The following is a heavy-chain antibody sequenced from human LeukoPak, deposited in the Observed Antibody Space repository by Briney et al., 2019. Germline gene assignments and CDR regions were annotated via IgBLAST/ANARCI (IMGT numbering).Heavy chain of an antibody. CDR3: AELGITMIGGV. CDR1: GFTFSSYE. V-gene: IGHV3-48*03. CDR2: ISSSGSTI. J-gene: IGHJ6*04. D-gene: IGHD3-10*02. Sequence: GGTLRLSCAASGFTFSSYERNWVRQAPGKGLEWVSYISSSGSTIYYADTRKGRFTISRDNAKNSLYLQMNSLRSEDTAVYYCAELGITMIGGVWGKGTTVTISS.